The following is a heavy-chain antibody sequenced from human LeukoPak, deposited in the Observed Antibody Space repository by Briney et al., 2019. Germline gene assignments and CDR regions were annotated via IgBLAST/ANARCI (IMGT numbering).Heavy chain of an antibody. CDR2: IWYDGSKQ. CDR3: ARIVGVAEGWGYFDY. Sequence: GGSLRLSCAASGFTFSSYGMHWVRQAPGKGLEWVAVIWYDGSKQYYADSVKGRFTISRDNSKNTVYLQMSSLRAEDTAVYYCARIVGVAEGWGYFDYWGQGALVTVSS. D-gene: IGHD6-19*01. CDR1: GFTFSSYG. J-gene: IGHJ4*02. V-gene: IGHV3-33*01.